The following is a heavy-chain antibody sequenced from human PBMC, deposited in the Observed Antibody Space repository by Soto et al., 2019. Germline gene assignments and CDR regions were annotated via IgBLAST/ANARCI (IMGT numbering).Heavy chain of an antibody. D-gene: IGHD3-22*01. J-gene: IGHJ4*02. CDR3: ARAPMVLTRSYFDS. CDR2: ISSSGNT. CDR1: DGSISNFY. Sequence: SETLSLTCTVSDGSISNFYWSWIRQPPWKGLEWIGYISSSGNTNYNPSLKSRVSISVDTSKNQFSLNLTSVTAADTAVDYCARAPMVLTRSYFDSWAQGTTVTVSS. V-gene: IGHV4-59*01.